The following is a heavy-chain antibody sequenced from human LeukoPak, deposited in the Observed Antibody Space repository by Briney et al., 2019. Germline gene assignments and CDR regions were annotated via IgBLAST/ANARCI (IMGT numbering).Heavy chain of an antibody. CDR3: AGVRDDSSGYDDAFDI. Sequence: GGSLRLSCAASGFTFSSYAMHWVRQAPGKGLEWVAVISYDGSNKYYADSVKGRFTISRDNSKNTLYLQMNSLRAEDTAVYYCAGVRDDSSGYDDAFDIWGQGTMVTVSS. J-gene: IGHJ3*02. V-gene: IGHV3-30*01. D-gene: IGHD3-22*01. CDR1: GFTFSSYA. CDR2: ISYDGSNK.